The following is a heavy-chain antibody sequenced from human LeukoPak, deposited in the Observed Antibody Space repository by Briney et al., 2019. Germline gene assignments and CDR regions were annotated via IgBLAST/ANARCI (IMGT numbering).Heavy chain of an antibody. Sequence: QPGGSLRLSCAASGFTFSSYAMSWVRQAPGKGLERVSLIIDDSHTTSYADSVKGRFTISRDNSKNTLFLQMNSLRAEDTAVYYCAKYGGHPLPHYYLDYWGQGTQVTVSS. V-gene: IGHV3-23*01. CDR3: AKYGGHPLPHYYLDY. CDR1: GFTFSSYA. CDR2: IIDDSHTT. D-gene: IGHD3-16*01. J-gene: IGHJ4*02.